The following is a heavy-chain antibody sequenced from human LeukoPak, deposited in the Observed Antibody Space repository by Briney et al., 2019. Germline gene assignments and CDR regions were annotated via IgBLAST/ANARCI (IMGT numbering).Heavy chain of an antibody. J-gene: IGHJ5*02. D-gene: IGHD4-11*01. CDR1: GFTFDDYA. CDR2: ISWNSGSI. V-gene: IGHV3-9*01. Sequence: GGFPRLSCAASGFTFDDYAMHWVRQAPGKGLEWVSSISWNSGSIGYADSVKGRFTISRDNAKNSLYLQMNSLRAEDTALYYCAKDLYGNPTNWFDPWGQGTLVTVSS. CDR3: AKDLYGNPTNWFDP.